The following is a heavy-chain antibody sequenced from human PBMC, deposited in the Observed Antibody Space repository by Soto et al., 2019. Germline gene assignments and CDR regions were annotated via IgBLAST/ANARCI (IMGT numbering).Heavy chain of an antibody. CDR2: IQSDGSSP. V-gene: IGHV3-74*01. CDR3: ARGGDPDY. CDR1: GFTFNYYW. J-gene: IGHJ4*02. D-gene: IGHD2-21*02. Sequence: EVQLVESGGGLIQPGGSLRLSCVASGFTFNYYWMHWVRQAPGKGLVWVSRIQSDGSSPDYVDSVKGRFTISRDNAKNTLYLQMNNLRAEDTAVYYCARGGDPDYWGQGTLVTVSS.